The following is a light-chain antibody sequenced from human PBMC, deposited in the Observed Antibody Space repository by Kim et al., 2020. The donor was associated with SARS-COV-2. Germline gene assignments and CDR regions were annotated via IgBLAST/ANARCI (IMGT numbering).Light chain of an antibody. CDR3: QQYGSSPET. Sequence: SPGETATPSCPPSQIGTSNYLAWYQQKPGQAPRLLIHSTSSRAPGIPDRFSGSGSGADFTLTISRLEPEDFAVYYCQQYGSSPETFGQGTKVDIK. CDR2: STS. V-gene: IGKV3-20*01. CDR1: QIGTSNY. J-gene: IGKJ1*01.